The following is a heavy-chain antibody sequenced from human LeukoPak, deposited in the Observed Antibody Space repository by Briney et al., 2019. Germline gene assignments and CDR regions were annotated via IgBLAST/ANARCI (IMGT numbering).Heavy chain of an antibody. Sequence: PSETLSLTCTVSGGSISSYYWSWIRQPPGKGLEWIGYVYYSWSTNYNPSLKSRVTISVDTSKNQFSLKLSSVTAADTAVYYCARHDSSAWYGGVDHWGQGTLVTVSS. CDR3: ARHDSSAWYGGVDH. V-gene: IGHV4-59*08. D-gene: IGHD6-19*01. CDR2: VYYSWST. J-gene: IGHJ4*02. CDR1: GGSISSYY.